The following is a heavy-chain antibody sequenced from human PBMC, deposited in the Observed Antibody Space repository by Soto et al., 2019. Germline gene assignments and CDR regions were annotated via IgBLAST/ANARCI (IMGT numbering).Heavy chain of an antibody. V-gene: IGHV1-69*13. J-gene: IGHJ4*02. Sequence: ASVKVSCKASGGTFSSYAISWVRQAPGQGLEWMGGIIPIFGTANYAQKFQGRVTITADESTSTAYMELTSLRSEDTAVYYCVKGEYYYDSSGYYPFDYWGQGTLVTVSS. CDR3: VKGEYYYDSSGYYPFDY. D-gene: IGHD3-22*01. CDR1: GGTFSSYA. CDR2: IIPIFGTA.